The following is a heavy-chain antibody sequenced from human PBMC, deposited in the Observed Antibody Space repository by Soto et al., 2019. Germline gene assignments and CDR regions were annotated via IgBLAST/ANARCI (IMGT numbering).Heavy chain of an antibody. J-gene: IGHJ6*02. Sequence: EVQLVESGGGLVTPGGSLTLSCAASGFSFSPAWMNWVRQAPGKGLEWVGLIKSKGGGGTADYAAPVKGRFIISRDDSRNTIYLQMNSLKPEDTALGYCIGQQDFYYGRAVWGQGTTVTVSS. CDR2: IKSKGGGGTA. V-gene: IGHV3-15*07. CDR3: IGQQDFYYGRAV. CDR1: GFSFSPAW. D-gene: IGHD6-13*01.